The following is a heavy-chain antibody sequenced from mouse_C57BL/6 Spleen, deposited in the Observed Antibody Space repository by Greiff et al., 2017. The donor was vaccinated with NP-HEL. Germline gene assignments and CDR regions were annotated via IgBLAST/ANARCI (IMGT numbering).Heavy chain of an antibody. CDR2: IYPRSGNT. J-gene: IGHJ1*03. CDR1: GYTFTSSG. CDR3: ARGEVGYGSSYWYFDV. V-gene: IGHV1-81*01. Sequence: QVQLQQSGAELARPGASVKLSCKASGYTFTSSGISWVKQRTGQGLEWIGEIYPRSGNTYYNEKFKGKATLTADKSSSTAYMELRSLTSEDSAVYFCARGEVGYGSSYWYFDVWGTGTTVTVSS. D-gene: IGHD1-1*01.